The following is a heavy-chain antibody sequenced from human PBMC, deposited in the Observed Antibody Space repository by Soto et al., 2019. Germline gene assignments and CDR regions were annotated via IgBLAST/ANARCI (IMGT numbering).Heavy chain of an antibody. J-gene: IGHJ3*02. Sequence: QVQLQESGPGLVKPSQTLSLTCTVSGGSISSGGYYWSWIRQHPGKGLEWIGYIYYSGSTNYNSSLKSRVTISVDRSKNQFSLKLSSVTAADTAVYYCASDVITIVRRRAFDIWGQGTMVTVSS. CDR3: ASDVITIVRRRAFDI. D-gene: IGHD3-9*01. CDR2: IYYSGST. V-gene: IGHV4-31*03. CDR1: GGSISSGGYY.